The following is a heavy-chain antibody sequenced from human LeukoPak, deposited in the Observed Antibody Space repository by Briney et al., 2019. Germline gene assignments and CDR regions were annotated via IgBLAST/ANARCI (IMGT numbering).Heavy chain of an antibody. CDR2: INHSGST. D-gene: IGHD2-2*01. J-gene: IGHJ4*02. CDR3: ARGREELVVPAYYFDY. CDR1: GGSFSGYY. Sequence: SQTLSLTCAVYGGSFSGYYWSWIRQPPGKGLEWIGEINHSGSTNYNPSLKSRVTISVDTSKNQFSLKLSSVTAADTAVYYCARGREELVVPAYYFDYWGQGTLVTVSS. V-gene: IGHV4-34*01.